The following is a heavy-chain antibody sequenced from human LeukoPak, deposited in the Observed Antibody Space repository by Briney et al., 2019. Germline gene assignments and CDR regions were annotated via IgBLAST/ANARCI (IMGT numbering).Heavy chain of an antibody. Sequence: ASVKVSCKASGGTFSSYAISWVRQAPGQGLEWMGRIIPILGIANYAQKFQGRVTITADKSTSTAYMELSSLRSEDTAVYYCAKDQEAWFGARKVWDYWGYWGQGTLVTVSS. V-gene: IGHV1-69*04. CDR3: AKDQEAWFGARKVWDYWGY. CDR1: GGTFSSYA. J-gene: IGHJ4*02. D-gene: IGHD3-10*01. CDR2: IIPILGIA.